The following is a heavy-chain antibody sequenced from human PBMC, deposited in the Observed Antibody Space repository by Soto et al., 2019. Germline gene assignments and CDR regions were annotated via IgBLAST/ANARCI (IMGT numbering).Heavy chain of an antibody. CDR2: ISYSGST. Sequence: PSETLSLTCTVSGGSISSCYWSWIRQPPGKGLEWIGYISYSGSTNYNPSLKSRVTISVDTSKNQFSLKLSSVTAADTAVYYWARSPPGPSYWFDPWGPGTLVTLSS. J-gene: IGHJ5*02. CDR3: ARSPPGPSYWFDP. V-gene: IGHV4-59*01. CDR1: GGSISSCY.